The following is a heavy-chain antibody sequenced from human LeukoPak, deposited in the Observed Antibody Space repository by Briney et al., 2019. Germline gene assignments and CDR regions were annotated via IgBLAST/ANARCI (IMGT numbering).Heavy chain of an antibody. CDR1: GGSTTSSIYS. D-gene: IGHD2-15*01. CDR3: ARVRYCSDTSCTTNYYHMDV. V-gene: IGHV4-61*09. CDR2: IYTSGRT. J-gene: IGHJ6*03. Sequence: PSETLSLTCTVSGGSTTSSIYSWSWIWQPAGKGLEWIGHIYTSGRTNYNPSLKSRVTISGDTSKNQFSLKLSSATAADTAVYYCARVRYCSDTSCTTNYYHMDVWGKGTTVTVSS.